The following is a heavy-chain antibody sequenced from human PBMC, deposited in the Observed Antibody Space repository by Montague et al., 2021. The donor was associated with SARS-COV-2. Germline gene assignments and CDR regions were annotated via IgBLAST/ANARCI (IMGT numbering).Heavy chain of an antibody. CDR2: IFHSGGT. D-gene: IGHD6-19*01. Sequence: SETLSLTCGVSGGSISSSNWWWGVLQPPGKGLEGFGEIFHSGGTNYSPSSKSRATITADNSKNQFFLMLISVTAAETAIEYCSRALSSSGWYGGYFDYWGQGTLVTVSS. V-gene: IGHV4-4*02. CDR1: GGSISSSNW. J-gene: IGHJ4*02. CDR3: SRALSSSGWYGGYFDY.